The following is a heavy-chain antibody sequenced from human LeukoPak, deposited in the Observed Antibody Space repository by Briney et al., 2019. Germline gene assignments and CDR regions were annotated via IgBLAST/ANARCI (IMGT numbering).Heavy chain of an antibody. J-gene: IGHJ4*02. D-gene: IGHD3-10*01. V-gene: IGHV3-30*18. CDR2: ISYDGSNK. CDR1: GFTFSSYG. Sequence: GGSLRLSCAASGFTFSSYGMHGVRQAPGKGLEWVAVISYDGSNKYYADSVKGRFTISRDNSKNTLYLQMNSLRAEDTAVYYCAKEADRFGALLWFDYWGQGTLVTVSS. CDR3: AKEADRFGALLWFDY.